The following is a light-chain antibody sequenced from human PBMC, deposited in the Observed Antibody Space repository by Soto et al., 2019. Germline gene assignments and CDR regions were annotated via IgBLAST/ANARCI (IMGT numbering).Light chain of an antibody. J-gene: IGLJ3*02. CDR1: RGHSSYA. CDR2: LNSDGSQ. V-gene: IGLV4-69*01. CDR3: QTWGTGIRV. Sequence: QLVLTQSPSASASLGASVKLTCTLRRGHSSYAIAWHQQQPEKGPRYLMKLNSDGSQSKGDGIPDRNSGSSSGAERYLSISSLQSEDEADYACQTWGTGIRVFGGGTKLTVL.